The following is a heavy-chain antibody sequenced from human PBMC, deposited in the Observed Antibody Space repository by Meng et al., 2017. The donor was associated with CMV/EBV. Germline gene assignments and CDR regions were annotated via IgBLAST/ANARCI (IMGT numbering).Heavy chain of an antibody. V-gene: IGHV1-18*01. CDR2: ISAYNGNT. CDR3: ATDILTHFDY. Sequence: HGQLVQSGAEVKKPVASVKVSCKASGYTFTSYGISWVRQAPGQGLEWMGRISAYNGNTNYAQTLQGRVTMTTDTSTSTAYMELRSLRSDDTAVYYCATDILTHFDYWGQGTLVTVSS. D-gene: IGHD3-9*01. J-gene: IGHJ4*02. CDR1: GYTFTSYG.